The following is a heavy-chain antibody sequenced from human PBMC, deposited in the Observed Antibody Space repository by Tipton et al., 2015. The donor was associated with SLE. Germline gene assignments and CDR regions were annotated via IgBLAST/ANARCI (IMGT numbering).Heavy chain of an antibody. D-gene: IGHD3-16*02. V-gene: IGHV3-74*01. J-gene: IGHJ4*02. CDR1: GFTFSSYW. Sequence: SLRLSCAASGFTFSSYWMSWVRQAPGKGPVWVSRINRDGITTTYADSVKGRFTISRDNAKNTLYLQMNSLRAEDTAVYYCASRYTNLGDYWGQGTLVTVSS. CDR3: ASRYTNLGDY. CDR2: INRDGITT.